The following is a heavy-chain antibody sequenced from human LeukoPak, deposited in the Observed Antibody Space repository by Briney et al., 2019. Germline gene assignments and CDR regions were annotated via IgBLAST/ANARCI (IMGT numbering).Heavy chain of an antibody. CDR3: AKPNDSSGHYQAT. D-gene: IGHD3-22*01. J-gene: IGHJ4*02. CDR1: GFTFSSYA. CDR2: ISGSGGST. V-gene: IGHV3-23*01. Sequence: GGSLRLSCAASGFTFSSYAMSWVRQAPGKGLEWVSAISGSGGSTYYADSVKGRFTISRDNSKNMLYLQMNSLRAEDTAVYYCAKPNDSSGHYQATWGQGTLVTVSS.